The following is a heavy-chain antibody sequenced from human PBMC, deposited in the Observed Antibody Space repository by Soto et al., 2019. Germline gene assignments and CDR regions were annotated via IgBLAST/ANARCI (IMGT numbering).Heavy chain of an antibody. CDR3: TRAYGAETFDF. V-gene: IGHV1-8*02. CDR2: MNPNSGNT. CDR1: GHTFNNYD. D-gene: IGHD3-10*01. J-gene: IGHJ5*01. Sequence: ASVKVSCKASGHTFNNYDIHWVRQAPGHGLEWMGWMNPNSGNTGYAQNFRGRVTMTQNTAIGTAYMELSSLRSDDTATYYCTRAYGAETFDFWGQGTRVTVSS.